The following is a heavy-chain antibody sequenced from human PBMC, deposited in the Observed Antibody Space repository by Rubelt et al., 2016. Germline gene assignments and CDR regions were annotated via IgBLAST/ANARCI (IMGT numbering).Heavy chain of an antibody. J-gene: IGHJ4*02. D-gene: IGHD6-13*01. CDR3: ARDQIATAGTWD. V-gene: IGHV3-33*01. CDR1: GFNFSNYG. CDR2: IWYDGSNK. Sequence: VQLVESGGGVVQPGRSLRLSCAASGFNFSNYGMHWVRQAPGKGLEWVAVIWYDGSNKYYADSVKGRFTISRDNSNNTLYLQLNSLRAGDTAVYYCARDQIATAGTWDWGQGTLVTVSS.